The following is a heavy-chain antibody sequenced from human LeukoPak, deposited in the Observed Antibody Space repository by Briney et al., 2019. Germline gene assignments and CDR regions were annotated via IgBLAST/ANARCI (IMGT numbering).Heavy chain of an antibody. CDR2: IRGKAYGGET. J-gene: IGHJ4*02. CDR1: GFIFADYA. V-gene: IGHV3-49*04. D-gene: IGHD3-22*01. Sequence: RSLRPSCTASGFIFADYAMTWVRQAPGKGLECVGSIRGKAYGGETQYAASVKGRFTISRDDSKSIAYLQMNSLKTEDTAVYYCTRVGSGYYSYYFDYWGQGTLVTVSS. CDR3: TRVGSGYYSYYFDY.